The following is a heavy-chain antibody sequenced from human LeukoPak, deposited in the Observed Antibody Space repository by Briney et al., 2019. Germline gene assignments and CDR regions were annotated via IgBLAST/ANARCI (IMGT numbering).Heavy chain of an antibody. D-gene: IGHD3-10*01. V-gene: IGHV3-21*01. CDR3: ARDLQSGSGRHFDY. CDR1: GFTFSNYS. Sequence: GGSLRLSCAASGFTFSNYSINWVRQAPGKGLEWVASISGSSTYIYYADSVKGRFTISRDNAKNSVYLQMNSLRAEDTAVYYCARDLQSGSGRHFDYWGQGSLVTVSS. CDR2: ISGSSTYI. J-gene: IGHJ4*02.